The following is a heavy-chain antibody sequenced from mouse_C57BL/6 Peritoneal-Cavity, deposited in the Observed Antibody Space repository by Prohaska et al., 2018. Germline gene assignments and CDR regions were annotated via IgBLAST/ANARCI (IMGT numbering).Heavy chain of an antibody. Sequence: GKGLEWLGVIWSGGSTDYNAAFISRLSISKDNSKSQVFFKMNSLQADDTAIYYCARGEVANYYVDYWGQGTTLTGSS. CDR2: IWSGGST. CDR3: ARGEVANYYVDY. D-gene: IGHD1-1*01. J-gene: IGHJ2*01. V-gene: IGHV2-2*01.